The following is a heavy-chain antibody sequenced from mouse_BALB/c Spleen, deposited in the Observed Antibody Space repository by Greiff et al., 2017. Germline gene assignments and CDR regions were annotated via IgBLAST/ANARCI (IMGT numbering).Heavy chain of an antibody. D-gene: IGHD2-1*01. J-gene: IGHJ1*01. CDR1: GFTFSSYT. CDR3: TRDSLYYGNFYWYFDV. Sequence: EVMLVESGGGLVKPGGSLKLSCAASGFTFSSYTMSWVRQTPEKRLEWVATISSGGSYTYYPDSVKGRFTISRDNAKNTLYLQMSSLKSDDTAMYYCTRDSLYYGNFYWYFDVWGAGTTVTVSS. V-gene: IGHV5-6-4*01. CDR2: ISSGGSYT.